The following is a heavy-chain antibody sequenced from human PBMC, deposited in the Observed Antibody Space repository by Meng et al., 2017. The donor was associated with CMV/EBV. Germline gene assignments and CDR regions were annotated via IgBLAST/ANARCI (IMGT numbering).Heavy chain of an antibody. CDR1: GGTFSSYA. CDR3: AGPYYDILTDYYYYYGMDV. J-gene: IGHJ6*02. Sequence: SVKVSCKASGGTFSSYAISWVRQAPGQGLEWMGGIIPIFGTANYAQKFQGRVTITTDESTSTAYMELSSLRSEDTAVYYCAGPYYDILTDYYYYYGMDVWGQGTTVTVSS. D-gene: IGHD3-9*01. V-gene: IGHV1-69*05. CDR2: IIPIFGTA.